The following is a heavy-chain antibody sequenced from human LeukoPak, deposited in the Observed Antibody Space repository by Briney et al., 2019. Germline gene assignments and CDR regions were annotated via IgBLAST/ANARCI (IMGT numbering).Heavy chain of an antibody. CDR3: TTPISSGWYYFDY. CDR1: GFTFSNAW. CDR2: IKSKTDGGTT. D-gene: IGHD6-19*01. J-gene: IGHJ4*02. V-gene: IGHV3-15*01. Sequence: GGSLSLSCAASGFTFSNAWMSWVRQAPGKGLEWVGRIKSKTDGGTTDYAAPVKGRFTISRDDSKNTLYLQMNSLKTEDTAVYYCTTPISSGWYYFDYWGQGTLVTVSS.